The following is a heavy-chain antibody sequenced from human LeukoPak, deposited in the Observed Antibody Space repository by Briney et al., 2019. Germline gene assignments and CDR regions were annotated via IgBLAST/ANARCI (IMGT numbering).Heavy chain of an antibody. Sequence: PSETLSLTCTVSGGSISTYSWSWIRQPPGKGLEWIGYIYNSGSTNYNPSLKSRVSISVDTSKDQFSLKLNSVTAADTAVYYCARVLMVVAASDAFAIWGQGTMVTVSS. CDR3: ARVLMVVAASDAFAI. CDR1: GGSISTYS. D-gene: IGHD2-15*01. J-gene: IGHJ3*02. CDR2: IYNSGST. V-gene: IGHV4-59*01.